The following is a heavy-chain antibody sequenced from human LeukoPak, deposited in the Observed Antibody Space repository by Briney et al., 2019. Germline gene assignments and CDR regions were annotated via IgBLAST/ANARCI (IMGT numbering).Heavy chain of an antibody. V-gene: IGHV1-2*02. CDR2: INPNSGGT. CDR3: ARVMGPYYDFWSGYYDY. J-gene: IGHJ4*02. CDR1: GYTFTGYY. D-gene: IGHD3-3*01. Sequence: ASVKVSCKASGYTFTGYYMHWVRQAPGQGLEWMGWINPNSGGTNYAQKFQGRVTMTRDTSISTAYMELSRLRSDDTAVYYCARVMGPYYDFWSGYYDYWGQGTLVTASS.